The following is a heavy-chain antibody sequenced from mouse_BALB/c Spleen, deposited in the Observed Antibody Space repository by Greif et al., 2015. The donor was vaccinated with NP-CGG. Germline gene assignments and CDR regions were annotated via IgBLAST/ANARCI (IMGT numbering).Heavy chain of an antibody. CDR1: GYSITSDYA. J-gene: IGHJ4*01. CDR3: AREGGYYVLDY. Sequence: EVQLVESGPGLVKPSQSLSLTCTVTGYSITSDYAWNWIRQFPGNKLEWMGYISYSGSTSYSPSLKSRISITRDTSKNQFFLQLNSVTTEDTATYYRAREGGYYVLDYWGQGTSVTVSS. D-gene: IGHD2-3*01. V-gene: IGHV3-2*02. CDR2: ISYSGST.